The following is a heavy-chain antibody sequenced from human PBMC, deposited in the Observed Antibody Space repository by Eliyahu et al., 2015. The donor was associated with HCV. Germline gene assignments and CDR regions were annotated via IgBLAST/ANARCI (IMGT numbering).Heavy chain of an antibody. CDR3: ARLGRVTMIVDLAEYFQH. V-gene: IGHV4-39*01. J-gene: IGHJ1*01. D-gene: IGHD3-22*01. Sequence: GSIYYSGSTYYNPSLKSRVTISVDTSKNQFSLKLSSVTAADTAVYYCARLGRVTMIVDLAEYFQHWGQGTLVTVSS. CDR2: IYYSGST.